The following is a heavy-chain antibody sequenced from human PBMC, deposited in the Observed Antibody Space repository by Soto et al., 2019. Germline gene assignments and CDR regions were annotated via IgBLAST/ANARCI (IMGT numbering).Heavy chain of an antibody. D-gene: IGHD1-1*01. CDR1: GGSISSYY. CDR2: IYYSGST. J-gene: IGHJ3*02. CDR3: ARDWQAATTTTNGDVALDI. V-gene: IGHV4-59*01. Sequence: SETLSLTCTVSGGSISSYYWSWIRQPPGKGLEWIGYIYYSGSTNYNPSFKSRVTISVDTSKNQFSLKLSSVTAADTAVYYCARDWQAATTTTNGDVALDIWGQGTMVTVSS.